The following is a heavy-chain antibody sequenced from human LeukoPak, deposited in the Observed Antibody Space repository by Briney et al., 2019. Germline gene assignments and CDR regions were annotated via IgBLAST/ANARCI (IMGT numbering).Heavy chain of an antibody. Sequence: SETLSLTCTVSGGSISSSSYYWGWIRQPPGKGLEWIGSIYYSGSTYYNPSLKSRVTISVDTSKNQFSLKLSSVTAADTAVYYCARQQTSDYWGQGTLVTASS. CDR1: GGSISSSSYY. D-gene: IGHD6-6*01. V-gene: IGHV4-39*01. J-gene: IGHJ4*02. CDR3: ARQQTSDY. CDR2: IYYSGST.